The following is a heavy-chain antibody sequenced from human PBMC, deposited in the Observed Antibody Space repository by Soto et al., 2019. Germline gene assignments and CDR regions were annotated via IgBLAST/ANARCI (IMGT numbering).Heavy chain of an antibody. CDR1: GGSLSASVW. CDR3: ARKAWSRIDY. V-gene: IGHV4-4*02. D-gene: IGHD2-8*02. Sequence: QLQLQESGPGLVKPSGTLSLTCTVSGGSLSASVWWTWVRLPPGKRLEWIGEVFHSGDVNYNPSLQSRLTISLDKSTSPFSLTLTSVSAADTAVYYCARKAWSRIDYWGQGALVTVSS. J-gene: IGHJ4*02. CDR2: VFHSGDV.